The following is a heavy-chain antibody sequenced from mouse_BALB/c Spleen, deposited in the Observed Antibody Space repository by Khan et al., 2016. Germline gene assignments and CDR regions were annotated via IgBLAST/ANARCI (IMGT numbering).Heavy chain of an antibody. J-gene: IGHJ2*01. Sequence: VQLKESGPGLVKPSQSLSLTCTVTGYSITSGYAWNWIRQFPGNKLEWMGYINYSGSTTYNPSLKSQISITRDTSKNQFFLQLKSVTTEDTATYYCARDYYGSSCFDYWGQGTTLTVSS. CDR2: INYSGST. CDR3: ARDYYGSSCFDY. V-gene: IGHV3-2*02. D-gene: IGHD1-1*01. CDR1: GYSITSGYA.